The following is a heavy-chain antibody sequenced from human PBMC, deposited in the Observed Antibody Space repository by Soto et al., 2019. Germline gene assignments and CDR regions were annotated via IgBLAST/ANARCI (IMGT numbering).Heavy chain of an antibody. D-gene: IGHD3-22*01. CDR2: IYYSGST. CDR1: GGSISSSSYY. Sequence: PSETLSLTCTVSGGSISSSSYYWGWIRQPPGKGLEWIGSIYYSGSTYYNPSLKSRVTISVDTSKNQFSLKLSSVTAADTAVYYCARRNADYYDSSGYHNAFDYWGQGTLVPVSS. V-gene: IGHV4-39*01. J-gene: IGHJ4*02. CDR3: ARRNADYYDSSGYHNAFDY.